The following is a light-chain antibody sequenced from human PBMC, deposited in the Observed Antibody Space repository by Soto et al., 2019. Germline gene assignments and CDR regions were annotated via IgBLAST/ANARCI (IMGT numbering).Light chain of an antibody. CDR1: QTVSSN. CDR2: GAS. V-gene: IGKV3D-15*01. J-gene: IGKJ1*01. Sequence: EIVMTQSPATLSVSPGERASLSCRASQTVSSNLAWYQQKPGQAPRLLICGASSRATCIPTRFSGSGSGTEFTLTISSLQSEDFAVYYCQQYTEWPPWTFGQGTKVDIK. CDR3: QQYTEWPPWT.